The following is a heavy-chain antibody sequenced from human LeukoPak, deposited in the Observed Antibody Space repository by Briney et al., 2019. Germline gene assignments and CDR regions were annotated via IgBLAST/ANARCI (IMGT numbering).Heavy chain of an antibody. D-gene: IGHD3-3*01. Sequence: GRSLRLSCAASGFTFSSYAMHWVRQAPGKGLEWVAVISYDGSNKYYADSVKGRFTISRDNSKNTLYLQMNSLRAEDTAVYYCVRDQFFSFDYWGQGTLVTVSS. CDR1: GFTFSSYA. V-gene: IGHV3-30*04. J-gene: IGHJ4*02. CDR3: VRDQFFSFDY. CDR2: ISYDGSNK.